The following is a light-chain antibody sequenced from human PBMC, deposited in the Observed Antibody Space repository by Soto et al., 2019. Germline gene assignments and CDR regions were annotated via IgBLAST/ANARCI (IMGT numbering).Light chain of an antibody. Sequence: EIVLTQSPATLSLSPGERATLSCRASQSVSNYLAWYQQKPGQAPRLLIYDASNRASGIPARFSGSGSRTDFTLTISSLDPEDFAVYYCQQRSNWPPVTLGGGTKVEIK. J-gene: IGKJ4*01. CDR3: QQRSNWPPVT. CDR1: QSVSNY. V-gene: IGKV3-11*01. CDR2: DAS.